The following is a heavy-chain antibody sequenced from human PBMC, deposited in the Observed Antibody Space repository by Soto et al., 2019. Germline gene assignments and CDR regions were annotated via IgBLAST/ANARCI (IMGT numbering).Heavy chain of an antibody. CDR3: SRSPGRDGYNNFDY. CDR2: ISSSSSYI. J-gene: IGHJ4*02. CDR1: GFSFSIYS. Sequence: TGGSLRLSCAASGFSFSIYSMNWVRQAPGKGLEWVSSISSSSSYIYYADSVKGRFTISRDNAKNSLYLQMNSLRAEDTAMYYCSRSPGRDGYNNFDYWGQGTLVTVSS. V-gene: IGHV3-21*06. D-gene: IGHD5-12*01.